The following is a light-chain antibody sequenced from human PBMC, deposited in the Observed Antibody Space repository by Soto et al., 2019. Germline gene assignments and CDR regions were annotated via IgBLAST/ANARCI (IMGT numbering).Light chain of an antibody. CDR2: WAS. V-gene: IGKV4-1*01. J-gene: IGKJ2*01. CDR1: QSVLYSSNNKNY. CDR3: QQYYITPYT. Sequence: DVVMTQSPDSLAVSLGERATINCKSSQSVLYSSNNKNYLAWFQQKPGQPPNLLIYWASTRESGVPDRFNGSGSGTDFTLTISSLQAEDVAVYYCQQYYITPYTFGQGTKLKIK.